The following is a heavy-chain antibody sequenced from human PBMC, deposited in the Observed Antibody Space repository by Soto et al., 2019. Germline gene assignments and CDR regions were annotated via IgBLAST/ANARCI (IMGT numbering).Heavy chain of an antibody. D-gene: IGHD1-1*01. V-gene: IGHV1-18*01. CDR2: ISAHNGNT. Sequence: QVHLVQSGAEVKKPGASVKVSCKASGYTFTSYGITWVRQAPGQGLEWMGWISAHNGNTDYAQRLQGRVIVTRDTSTSTAYMELRSRISDDTAVYYCARGRYGDYWGQGARVNVSS. J-gene: IGHJ4*02. CDR3: ARGRYGDY. CDR1: GYTFTSYG.